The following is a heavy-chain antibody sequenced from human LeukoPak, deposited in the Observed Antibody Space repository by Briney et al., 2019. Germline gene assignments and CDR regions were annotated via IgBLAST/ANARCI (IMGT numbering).Heavy chain of an antibody. CDR3: ARLYYDTSGQTPN. J-gene: IGHJ4*02. V-gene: IGHV4-39*07. CDR1: GGSISNNSYY. Sequence: SETLSLTCTVSGGSISNNSYYWGWIRQPPGKGLEWIGEINHSGSTNYNPSLKSRVTISVDTSKNQFSLKLSSVTAADTAVYYCARLYYDTSGQTPNWGQGTLVTVSS. D-gene: IGHD3-22*01. CDR2: INHSGST.